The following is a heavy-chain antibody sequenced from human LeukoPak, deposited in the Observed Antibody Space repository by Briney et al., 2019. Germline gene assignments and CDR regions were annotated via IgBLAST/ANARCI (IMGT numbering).Heavy chain of an antibody. CDR3: ASTIVVVPAAIPPFDAFDI. D-gene: IGHD2-2*02. Sequence: TSETLSLTCTVSGGSISSSSYYWGWIRQPPGKGLERIGGIYYSGSTYYNPPLKSRVTISVDTSKNQFSLKLSSVTAADTAVYYCASTIVVVPAAIPPFDAFDIWGQGTMVTVSS. CDR1: GGSISSSSYY. V-gene: IGHV4-39*01. J-gene: IGHJ3*02. CDR2: IYYSGST.